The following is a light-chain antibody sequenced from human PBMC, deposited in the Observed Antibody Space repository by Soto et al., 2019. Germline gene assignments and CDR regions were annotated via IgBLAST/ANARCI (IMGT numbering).Light chain of an antibody. V-gene: IGLV2-8*01. CDR2: EVN. CDR1: SSDVGGYNY. Sequence: QSALTQPPSASGSPGRSVAISCTGTSSDVGGYNYVSWYQQHPGKAPKLMIYEVNKRPSGVPDRFSGSKSGNTASLTVSGLQAEDEADYYCSSYAGSSNVFGTRTKVTVL. J-gene: IGLJ1*01. CDR3: SSYAGSSNV.